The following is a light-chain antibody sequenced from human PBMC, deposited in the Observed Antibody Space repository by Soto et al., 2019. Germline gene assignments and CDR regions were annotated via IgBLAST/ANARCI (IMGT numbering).Light chain of an antibody. CDR1: QSIGSS. CDR3: QQYDQWWT. J-gene: IGKJ1*01. Sequence: EIVMTQSPATLSVSPGERATLSCRVSQSIGSSLAWYQVEPGQAPRLLIYAASTMVAGIPDRFSGSGSGTEFTLTISSLPSVDVRVYFCQQYDQWWTFGQGTKVEFK. CDR2: AAS. V-gene: IGKV3-15*01.